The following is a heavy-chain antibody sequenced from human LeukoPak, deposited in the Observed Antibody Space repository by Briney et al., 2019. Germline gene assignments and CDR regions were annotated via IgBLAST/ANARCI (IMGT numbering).Heavy chain of an antibody. CDR2: ISGSSGTT. CDR3: VKSGGE. D-gene: IGHD3-16*01. CDR1: GFTFSTYV. J-gene: IGHJ4*02. V-gene: IGHV3-23*01. Sequence: GGSLRLSCAASGFTFSTYVMNWVRRAPGKGLERVTGISGSSGTTYYADSVKGRFTTSRDNSKNTLYLQMNSLRAEDTAIYYCVKSGGEWGQGILVTVSS.